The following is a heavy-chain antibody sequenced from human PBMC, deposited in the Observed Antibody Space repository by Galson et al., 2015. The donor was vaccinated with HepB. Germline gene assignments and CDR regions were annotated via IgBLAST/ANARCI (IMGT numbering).Heavy chain of an antibody. J-gene: IGHJ6*03. Sequence: SVKVSCKASGYTFTSYAMNWVRQAPGQGLEWMGWINTNTGNPTYAQGFTGRFVFSLDTSVSTAYLQISSLKAEDTAVYYCARDQPQYYDFWSGYFRYYYYYMDVWGKGTTGTVSS. V-gene: IGHV7-4-1*02. CDR2: INTNTGNP. CDR3: ARDQPQYYDFWSGYFRYYYYYMDV. D-gene: IGHD3-3*01. CDR1: GYTFTSYA.